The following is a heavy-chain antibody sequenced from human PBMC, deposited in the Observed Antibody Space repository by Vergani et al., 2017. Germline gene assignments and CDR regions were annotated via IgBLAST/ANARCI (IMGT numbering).Heavy chain of an antibody. Sequence: EVQLLESGGGLVQPGGSLRLSCAASGFTFSSYAMSWVRQAPGKGLEWVSAISGSGGSTYYADSVKGRFTISRDNSKNTLYLQMNSLRAEDTAVYYCARLGSVDIVATITFYYYGMDVWGQGTTVTVSS. CDR2: ISGSGGST. CDR1: GFTFSSYA. D-gene: IGHD5-12*01. J-gene: IGHJ6*02. CDR3: ARLGSVDIVATITFYYYGMDV. V-gene: IGHV3-23*01.